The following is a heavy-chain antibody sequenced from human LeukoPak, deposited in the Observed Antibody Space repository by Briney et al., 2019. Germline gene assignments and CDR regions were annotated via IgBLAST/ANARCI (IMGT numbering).Heavy chain of an antibody. CDR2: ISSSSSYI. J-gene: IGHJ6*03. CDR3: ARVYYDILTGIDLGYMDV. V-gene: IGHV3-21*01. Sequence: PGGSLRLSCAASGFTFSSYSMNWVRQAPGKGLEWVSSISSSSSYIYYADSVKGRFTISRDNAKNSLYLQMNSLRAEDTAVYYCARVYYDILTGIDLGYMDVWGKGTTVTISS. CDR1: GFTFSSYS. D-gene: IGHD3-9*01.